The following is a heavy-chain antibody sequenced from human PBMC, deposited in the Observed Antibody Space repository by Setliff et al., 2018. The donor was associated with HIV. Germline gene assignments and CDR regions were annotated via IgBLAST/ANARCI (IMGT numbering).Heavy chain of an antibody. D-gene: IGHD3-10*01. CDR1: GYSFYQYS. J-gene: IGHJ4*02. CDR2: IYPGDSDT. V-gene: IGHV5-51*01. Sequence: PGESLKISCQGSGYSFYQYSIAWVRQMPGKGLEWMGIIYPGDSDTRYSPSFQGQVTISADKSISPAYLQWTSLKASDTAVYFCARQDGRAQYYFDSWGQGTLVTVS. CDR3: ARQDGRAQYYFDS.